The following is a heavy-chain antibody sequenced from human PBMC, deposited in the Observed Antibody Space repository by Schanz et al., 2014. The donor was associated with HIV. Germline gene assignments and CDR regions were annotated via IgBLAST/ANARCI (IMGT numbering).Heavy chain of an antibody. CDR1: GGSISSSGHY. J-gene: IGHJ4*02. D-gene: IGHD3-22*01. CDR2: MYYSGST. V-gene: IGHV4-31*03. CDR3: ARVPPSDSSGYYPFDY. Sequence: QVQLQESGPGLVKPSQTLSLTCTVAGGSISSSGHYWSWIRQHPAKGLEWIGYMYYSGSTYYNPSLQSRVTISVDTSKNQFSLKLSSVTAADTAVYYCARVPPSDSSGYYPFDYWGQGTLVTVSS.